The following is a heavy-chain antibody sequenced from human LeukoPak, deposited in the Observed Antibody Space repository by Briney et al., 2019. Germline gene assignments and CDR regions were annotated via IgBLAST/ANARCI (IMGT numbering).Heavy chain of an antibody. V-gene: IGHV3-23*01. D-gene: IGHD3-10*01. CDR1: GFTFSTYA. Sequence: GGSLRLSCAASGFTFSTYAMTWVRQAPGQGLEWVSSISGSGSGTYYADSVKGRFTISRDNSKNTLYLQMNSLRAEDTAVYYCARVTYGSGTYGAFDYWGQGTLVTVSS. CDR3: ARVTYGSGTYGAFDY. CDR2: ISGSGSGT. J-gene: IGHJ4*02.